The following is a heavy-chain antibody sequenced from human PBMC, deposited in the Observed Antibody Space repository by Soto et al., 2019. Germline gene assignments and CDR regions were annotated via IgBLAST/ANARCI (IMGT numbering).Heavy chain of an antibody. CDR2: ISYDGDTK. CDR3: TKDRGMMAPGDYLDY. V-gene: IGHV3-30*18. J-gene: IGHJ4*02. D-gene: IGHD3-16*01. CDR1: GFVFNSYA. Sequence: QVQLVESGGGVVQPGRSLRLSCAASGFVFNSYAMHWVRLAPGKGLEWVAIISYDGDTKYVADSVKGRFTVSRDNSKNTLFLQMNVLRAEDTAIYYCTKDRGMMAPGDYLDYWGQGTLVTVSS.